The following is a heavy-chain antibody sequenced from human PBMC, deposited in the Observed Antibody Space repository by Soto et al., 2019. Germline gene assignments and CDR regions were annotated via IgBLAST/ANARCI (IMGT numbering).Heavy chain of an antibody. CDR3: ARGGFSGSYFAY. J-gene: IGHJ4*02. CDR2: IVPISGTV. CDR1: GGTLSSSP. D-gene: IGHD1-26*01. V-gene: IGHV1-69*01. Sequence: QAQLVQSGAEVKKPGSSVRVSCQASGGTLSSSPVISWVRQAPGQGLEWMGGIVPISGTVNYAQMFQGRVTTTAYESTNTGYMDLHSLRSEDTAVYYCARGGFSGSYFAYWGQGTLVTVSS.